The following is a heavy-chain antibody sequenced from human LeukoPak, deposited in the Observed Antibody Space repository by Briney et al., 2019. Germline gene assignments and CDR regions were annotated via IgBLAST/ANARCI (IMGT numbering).Heavy chain of an antibody. CDR1: GFTFSSYA. D-gene: IGHD3-9*01. V-gene: IGHV3-23*01. Sequence: PGGSLRLSCAASGFTFSSYAMNWVRQAPGKGLEWVSAISASSGSTYYADSVKGRFTISRDNSKNTLYLQMNSLRAEDTAVYYCARDGAVLTGYYDYWGQGTLVTVSS. CDR3: ARDGAVLTGYYDY. CDR2: ISASSGST. J-gene: IGHJ4*02.